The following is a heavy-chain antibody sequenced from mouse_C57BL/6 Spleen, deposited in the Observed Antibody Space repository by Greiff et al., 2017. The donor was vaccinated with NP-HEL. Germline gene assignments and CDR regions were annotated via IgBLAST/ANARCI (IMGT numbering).Heavy chain of an antibody. CDR1: GYTFTSYG. CDR2: IYPRSGNT. J-gene: IGHJ3*01. V-gene: IGHV1-81*01. D-gene: IGHD2-4*01. CDR3: ARRGGDYEWFAY. Sequence: QVQLQQSGAELARPGASVKLSCKASGYTFTSYGISWVKQRTGQGLEWIGEIYPRSGNTYYNEKFKGKATLTADKSSSTAYMELRSLTSEDSAVYFCARRGGDYEWFAYWGQGTLVTVSA.